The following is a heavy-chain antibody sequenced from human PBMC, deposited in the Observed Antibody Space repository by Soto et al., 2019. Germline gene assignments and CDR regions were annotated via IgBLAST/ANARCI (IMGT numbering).Heavy chain of an antibody. CDR3: AIIGYSSCTSRRPDYYGMDV. V-gene: IGHV1-46*03. Sequence: ASVNVSFKASGYTFTSYYMHWVRQAPGQGLGLMGIINPSGGSTSYAQKFQGRVTMTRDTSTSTGYRELSSLRSEDTAVYYCAIIGYSSCTSRRPDYYGMDVWGQWTTVTVSS. CDR1: GYTFTSYY. CDR2: INPSGGST. J-gene: IGHJ6*02. D-gene: IGHD2-2*01.